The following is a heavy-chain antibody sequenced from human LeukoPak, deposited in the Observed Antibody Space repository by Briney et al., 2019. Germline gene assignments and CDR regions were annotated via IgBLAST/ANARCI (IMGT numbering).Heavy chain of an antibody. CDR2: IYYSGST. CDR1: GGSINSGDYY. D-gene: IGHD3-3*01. V-gene: IGHV4-30-4*08. Sequence: SQTPSLTCTVSGGSINSGDYYWSWIRQHPGKGLEWIGYIYYSGSTYYNPSLRSRVTISVDTSKNQFSLNLSSVTAADTAVYYCATQRPDDFWSGYSDWGQGTLVTVSS. CDR3: ATQRPDDFWSGYSD. J-gene: IGHJ4*02.